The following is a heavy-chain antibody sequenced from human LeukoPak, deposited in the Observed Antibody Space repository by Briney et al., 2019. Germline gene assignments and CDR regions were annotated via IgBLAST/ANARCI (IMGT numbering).Heavy chain of an antibody. D-gene: IGHD6-13*01. CDR2: ISGSGGST. V-gene: IGHV3-23*01. J-gene: IGHJ4*02. CDR3: AKGGGAAADTYADY. Sequence: GGSLRLSCAASGFTFHIYAMSWVRQAPGKGLEWVSAISGSGGSTYYADSVKAQFTISRDNSKNTLYLQMNSLRAEDTAVYYCAKGGGAAADTYADYWGQGTLVTVSS. CDR1: GFTFHIYA.